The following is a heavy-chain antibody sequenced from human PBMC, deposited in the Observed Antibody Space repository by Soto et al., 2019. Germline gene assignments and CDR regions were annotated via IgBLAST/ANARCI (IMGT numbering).Heavy chain of an antibody. CDR2: IIPIFGTA. CDR1: GGTFSSYA. Sequence: SVKVSCKASGGTFSSYAISWVRQAPGQGLEWMGGIIPIFGTANYAQKFQGRVTITADESTSTAYMELSSLRSEDTAVYYCARTPKYYYDSSGYYLGVNWFDPWGQGTLVTVSS. V-gene: IGHV1-69*13. D-gene: IGHD3-22*01. J-gene: IGHJ5*02. CDR3: ARTPKYYYDSSGYYLGVNWFDP.